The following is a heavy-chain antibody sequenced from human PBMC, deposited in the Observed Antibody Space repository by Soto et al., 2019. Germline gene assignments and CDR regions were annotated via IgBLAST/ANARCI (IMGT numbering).Heavy chain of an antibody. Sequence: SETLSLTCTVSGGSISSYYWSWIRQPPGKGLEWIGYIYYSGSINYNPSLKSRVTISVDTSKNQFSLKLSSVTAADTAVYYCAREKGYYDSSRYYYYGLDVWGQGTTVTVSS. CDR3: AREKGYYDSSRYYYYGLDV. CDR2: IYYSGSI. D-gene: IGHD3-22*01. J-gene: IGHJ6*02. CDR1: GGSISSYY. V-gene: IGHV4-59*12.